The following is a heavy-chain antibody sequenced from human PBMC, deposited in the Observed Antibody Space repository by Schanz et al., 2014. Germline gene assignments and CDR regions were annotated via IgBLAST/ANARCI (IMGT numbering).Heavy chain of an antibody. Sequence: PGGSLRLSCAASGFSFSDHAMDWVRQAAGKGLEWVSAISASGGTTYYADSVKGRFTISRDNSKNTLYLQMNSLRAEDTAVYYCARESSNDIVLVPGAVFDHWGQGILVTVSS. CDR2: ISASGGTT. V-gene: IGHV3-23*01. CDR1: GFSFSDHA. CDR3: ARESSNDIVLVPGAVFDH. J-gene: IGHJ4*02. D-gene: IGHD2-2*01.